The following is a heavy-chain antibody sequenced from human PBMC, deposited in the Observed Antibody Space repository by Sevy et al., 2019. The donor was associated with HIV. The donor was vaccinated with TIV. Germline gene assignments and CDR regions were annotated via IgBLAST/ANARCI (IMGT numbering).Heavy chain of an antibody. V-gene: IGHV3-15*01. CDR1: GFTFSNAW. CDR2: IKSKTDGGTT. CDR3: TTDSSGYYYGDAFDI. J-gene: IGHJ3*02. D-gene: IGHD3-22*01. Sequence: GGSLRLSCAASGFTFSNAWMSWVRQAPGKGLEWVGRIKSKTDGGTTDYAAPVKGRFTISRDDSKNTLYPQMNSLKTEDTAVYYCTTDSSGYYYGDAFDIWGQGTMVTVSS.